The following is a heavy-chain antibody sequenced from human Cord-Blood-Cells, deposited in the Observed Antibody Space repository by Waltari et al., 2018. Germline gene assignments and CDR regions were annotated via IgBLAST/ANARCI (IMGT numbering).Heavy chain of an antibody. CDR1: GFTFSSYA. CDR2: ISGSGGST. V-gene: IGHV3-23*01. CDR3: AKDGTPAANWFDP. Sequence: EVQLLESGGGLVQPGGSLRLSCAASGFTFSSYAMSWVRQAPGKGLEWGAAISGSGGSTYYADSVKGRFTIARDNSKNTLYLQMNSLRAEDTAVYYCAKDGTPAANWFDPWGQGTLVTVSS. J-gene: IGHJ5*02. D-gene: IGHD6-13*01.